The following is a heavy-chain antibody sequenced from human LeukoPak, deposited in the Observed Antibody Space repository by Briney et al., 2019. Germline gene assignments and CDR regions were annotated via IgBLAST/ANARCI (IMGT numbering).Heavy chain of an antibody. D-gene: IGHD2-21*01. CDR2: IWYDGSNK. V-gene: IGHV3-33*01. J-gene: IGHJ4*02. CDR1: GFTFSSYG. Sequence: PGGSLRLSCAASGFTFSSYGMHWVSQAPGKGLEWVAVIWYDGSNKYYADSVKGRFTISRDNSKNTLYLQMNSLRAEDTAAYYCAREFRSVVFDYWGQGTLVTVSS. CDR3: AREFRSVVFDY.